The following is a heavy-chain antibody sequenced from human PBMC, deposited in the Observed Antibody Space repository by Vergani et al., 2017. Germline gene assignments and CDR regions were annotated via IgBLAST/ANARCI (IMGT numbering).Heavy chain of an antibody. V-gene: IGHV3-64*01. CDR2: IGNYGGSI. CDR3: ARARCIETCYMSNWLDS. CDR1: GFTFTYHG. J-gene: IGHJ5*01. D-gene: IGHD3-9*01. Sequence: EVNLVESGGGLVHPGGSLRLACATSGFTFTYHGMYWVRQGPGKGLEFVSGIGNYGGSIQYGNSVKGRFIISRDNSKRTVFLQMGSLTTEDTGVYYCARARCIETCYMSNWLDSWGQGTLVTVSS.